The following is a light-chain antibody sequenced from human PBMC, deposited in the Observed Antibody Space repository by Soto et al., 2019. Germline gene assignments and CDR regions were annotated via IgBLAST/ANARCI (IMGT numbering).Light chain of an antibody. J-gene: IGKJ4*01. CDR1: QDINTY. V-gene: IGKV1-33*01. Sequence: DIQMTQSPSSLSASVGDRVTITCQASQDINTYLNWYQQKPGKAPKLLIYDASKLETGVPSRFSGGGSGTDLTLTVTSRQPEDIATYFCQHYDNLLLTFGGGTKVELK. CDR3: QHYDNLLLT. CDR2: DAS.